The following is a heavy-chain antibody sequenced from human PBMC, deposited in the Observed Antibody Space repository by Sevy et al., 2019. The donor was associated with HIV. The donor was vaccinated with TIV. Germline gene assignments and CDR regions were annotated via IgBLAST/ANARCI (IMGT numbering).Heavy chain of an antibody. V-gene: IGHV1-46*01. J-gene: IGHJ4*02. Sequence: ASVKVSCKTSGYAFTGYSIHWVRQAPGQGLEWMGIIDPSDGNTHYAQKFQGRVIMSTDTSTTTVYMELTSLRSEDTAVYSCARTLVSGGTIDYWGQGTLVTVSS. CDR2: IDPSDGNT. D-gene: IGHD2-8*02. CDR3: ARTLVSGGTIDY. CDR1: GYAFTGYS.